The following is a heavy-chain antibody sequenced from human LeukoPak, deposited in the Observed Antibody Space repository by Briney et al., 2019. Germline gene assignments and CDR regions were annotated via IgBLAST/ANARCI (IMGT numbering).Heavy chain of an antibody. CDR2: IKQGGSET. D-gene: IGHD3/OR15-3a*01. J-gene: IGHJ4*02. Sequence: GGSLRLSFAGSLWIFSRYWLSWVRQAPGKGLEWVAKIKQGGSETYYVDSVKGRFTISRDNAQDPLYLQMNSLRAEDTSVYYCERDRHEDWYAHLGHWGQGALVTVSS. CDR3: ERDRHEDWYAHLGH. V-gene: IGHV3-7*04. CDR1: LWIFSRYW.